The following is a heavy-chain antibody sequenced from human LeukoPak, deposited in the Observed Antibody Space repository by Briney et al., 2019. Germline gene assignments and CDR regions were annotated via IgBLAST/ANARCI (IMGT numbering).Heavy chain of an antibody. D-gene: IGHD6-6*01. CDR3: ARGYFSSSPVGFGY. J-gene: IGHJ4*02. CDR2: MNPNSGNT. CDR1: GYTFTSYD. V-gene: IGHV1-8*01. Sequence: ASVKVSCKASGYTFTSYDINWVRQATGQGLEWMGWMNPNSGNTGYAQKFQGRVTMTRNTSISTAYMELSSLRSEDTAVYYCARGYFSSSPVGFGYWGQGTLVTVSS.